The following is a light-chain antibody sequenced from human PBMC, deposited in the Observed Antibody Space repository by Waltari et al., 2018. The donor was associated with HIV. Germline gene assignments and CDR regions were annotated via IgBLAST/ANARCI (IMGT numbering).Light chain of an antibody. CDR3: SSYAGNNNYV. CDR1: SRDIGPYTY. V-gene: IGLV2-8*01. Sequence: QPALTQPPSASGSPGQSVTISCTGTSRDIGPYTYVSWYQQHPGRAPNLLIYEVNKRPPGAPDRFSGSKSANTASLTVSGLQVADEADYYCSSYAGNNNYVFGSGTRVTVL. CDR2: EVN. J-gene: IGLJ1*01.